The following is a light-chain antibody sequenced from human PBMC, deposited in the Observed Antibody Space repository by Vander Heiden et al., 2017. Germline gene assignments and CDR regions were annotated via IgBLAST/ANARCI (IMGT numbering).Light chain of an antibody. Sequence: EIVMTHPPATLSVSPGERATLPCRASQSVSSNLAWYQQKPGQAPRLLIYGASTRATGIPARFSGSGSGTEFTLTISSLQSEDFAVYYCQQDNNYPMTFGQGTKVEIK. CDR3: QQDNNYPMT. J-gene: IGKJ1*01. CDR1: QSVSSN. CDR2: GAS. V-gene: IGKV3-15*01.